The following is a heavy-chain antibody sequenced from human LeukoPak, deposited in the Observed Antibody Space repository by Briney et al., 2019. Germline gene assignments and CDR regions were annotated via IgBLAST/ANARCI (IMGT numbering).Heavy chain of an antibody. D-gene: IGHD2-2*01. CDR1: GYSFTSYW. CDR2: IYPGDSDT. CDR3: ARVRPPDIVVVPAATYYYGMDV. V-gene: IGHV5-51*01. J-gene: IGHJ6*02. Sequence: GESLKISCKGSGYSFTSYWIGWVRQMPGKGLEWMGIIYPGDSDTRYSPSFQGQVTISAGKSISTAYLQWSSLKASDTAMYYCARVRPPDIVVVPAATYYYGMDVWGQGTTVTVSS.